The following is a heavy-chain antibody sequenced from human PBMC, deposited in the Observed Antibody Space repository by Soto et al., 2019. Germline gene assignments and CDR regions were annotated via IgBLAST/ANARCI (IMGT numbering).Heavy chain of an antibody. J-gene: IGHJ4*02. CDR2: IIPIFGTA. CDR3: ARDKGCSSTSCRRRYYFDY. CDR1: GGTFSSYA. Sequence: SVKVSCKASGGTFSSYAISWVRQAPGQGLEWMGGIIPIFGTANYAQKFQGRVTITADESTSTAYMELSSLRSEDTAVYYCARDKGCSSTSCRRRYYFDYWGQGTLVTVSS. V-gene: IGHV1-69*13. D-gene: IGHD2-2*01.